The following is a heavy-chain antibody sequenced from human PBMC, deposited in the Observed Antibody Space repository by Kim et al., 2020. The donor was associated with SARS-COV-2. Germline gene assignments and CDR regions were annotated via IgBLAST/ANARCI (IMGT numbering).Heavy chain of an antibody. Sequence: YAQKFQGRVTMTEDTSTDTAYMELSSLRSEDTAVYYCATNVGYSYRAMDVWGQGTTVTVSS. V-gene: IGHV1-24*01. CDR3: ATNVGYSYRAMDV. J-gene: IGHJ6*02. D-gene: IGHD5-18*01.